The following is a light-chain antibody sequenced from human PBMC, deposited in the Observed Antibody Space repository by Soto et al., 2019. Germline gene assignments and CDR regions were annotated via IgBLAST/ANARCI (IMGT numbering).Light chain of an antibody. CDR2: GAS. Sequence: DIQMTQSPSSLSASVGDRVTITCRASQSISSYLNWYQQKPGKAPQLLLYGASSLQGGVPLRFSGSGSGTDFTLTISSLQPEDFATYYCQESYSALWGTCGQGTKVDIK. CDR3: QESYSALWGT. CDR1: QSISSY. J-gene: IGKJ1*01. V-gene: IGKV1-39*01.